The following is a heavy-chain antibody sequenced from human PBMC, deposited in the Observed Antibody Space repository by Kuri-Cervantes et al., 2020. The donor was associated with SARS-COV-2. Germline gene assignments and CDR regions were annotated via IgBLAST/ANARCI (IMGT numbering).Heavy chain of an antibody. CDR3: ARELTGTRGLFDY. CDR1: GFTFSDYY. J-gene: IGHJ4*02. Sequence: GESLKISCAASGFTFSDYYMSWIRQAPGKGLEWVSYISSSGSTIYYADSVKGRFTISRDNAKNSLYLQMNSLRAEDTAVYYCARELTGTRGLFDYWGQGTLVTVSS. D-gene: IGHD7-27*01. CDR2: ISSSGSTI. V-gene: IGHV3-11*04.